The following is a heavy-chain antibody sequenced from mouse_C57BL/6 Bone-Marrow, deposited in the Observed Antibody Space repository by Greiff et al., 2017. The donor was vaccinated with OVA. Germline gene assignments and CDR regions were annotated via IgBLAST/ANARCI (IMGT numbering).Heavy chain of an antibody. Sequence: QVQLQQPGAELVKPGASVKLSCKASGYTFTSYWMHWVKQRPGQGLEWIGMIHPNSGSTNYNEKFKSKATLTVDKSSSTAYMQLSSLTSEDSAVYYCLFMVTTTGFAYWGQGTLVTVSA. V-gene: IGHV1-64*01. CDR2: IHPNSGST. J-gene: IGHJ3*01. CDR1: GYTFTSYW. D-gene: IGHD2-2*01. CDR3: LFMVTTTGFAY.